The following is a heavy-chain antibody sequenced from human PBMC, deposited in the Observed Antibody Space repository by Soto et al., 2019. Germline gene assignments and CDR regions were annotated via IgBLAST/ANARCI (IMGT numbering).Heavy chain of an antibody. Sequence: GGSLRLSCAASGFTFSSYAMTWVRQPRGKGLEWVSVITGSGSHSYYADSVKGRFTISRDNSRNTLFLQMDSLRADDTAVYFCAKGTSSEFLLSFDDWGHGTLVTVSS. D-gene: IGHD3-10*01. J-gene: IGHJ4*01. CDR2: ITGSGSHS. CDR3: AKGTSSEFLLSFDD. CDR1: GFTFSSYA. V-gene: IGHV3-23*01.